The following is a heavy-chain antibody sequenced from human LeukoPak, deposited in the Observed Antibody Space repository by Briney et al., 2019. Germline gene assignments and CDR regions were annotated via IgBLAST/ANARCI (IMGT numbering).Heavy chain of an antibody. Sequence: PSETLSLTCTVSGGSISSSSYYWGWIRQPPGKGLEWIGSIYYSGSTYYNPSLKSRVTISVDTSKNQFSLKLSSVTAADTAVYYCARFPYSSSWGFDPWGQGTLVTVSS. V-gene: IGHV4-39*07. CDR1: GGSISSSSYY. D-gene: IGHD6-13*01. J-gene: IGHJ5*02. CDR2: IYYSGST. CDR3: ARFPYSSSWGFDP.